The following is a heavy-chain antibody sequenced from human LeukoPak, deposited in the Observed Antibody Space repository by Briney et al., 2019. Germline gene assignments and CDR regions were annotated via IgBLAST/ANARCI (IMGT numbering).Heavy chain of an antibody. Sequence: GGSLRLSCAASGFTVSSNYMSWVRQAPGKGLEWVSVIYSGGSTYYADSVKGRFTISRDNSKNTLYLQMNSLRAEDAAVYYCARSSLLLWFGYDYWGQGTLVTVSS. D-gene: IGHD3-10*01. CDR3: ARSSLLLWFGYDY. J-gene: IGHJ4*02. V-gene: IGHV3-53*01. CDR2: IYSGGST. CDR1: GFTVSSNY.